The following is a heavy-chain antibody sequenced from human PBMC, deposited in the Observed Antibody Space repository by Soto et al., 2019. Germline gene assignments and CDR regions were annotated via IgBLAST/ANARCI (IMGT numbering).Heavy chain of an antibody. D-gene: IGHD3-22*01. Sequence: QVQLVQSGAEVKKPGSSVKVSCKASGGTFSSYAISWVRQAPGQGLEWMGGIIPIFGTTNYAQKFQGRVTITADESTSTAYMELSSLRSEDTAVYYCARAGYYYDSSGLSSIDYWGQGPLVTVSS. V-gene: IGHV1-69*01. CDR1: GGTFSSYA. CDR2: IIPIFGTT. J-gene: IGHJ4*02. CDR3: ARAGYYYDSSGLSSIDY.